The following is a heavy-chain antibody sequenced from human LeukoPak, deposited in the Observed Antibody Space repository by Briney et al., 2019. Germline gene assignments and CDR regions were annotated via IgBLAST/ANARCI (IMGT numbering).Heavy chain of an antibody. J-gene: IGHJ4*02. CDR3: ARYGYSYGYVDY. Sequence: PGGSLRLSCAASGFTFSSYSMNWVRQAPGKGLEWVSSISSSSSYIYYADSVKGRFTISRDNAKNSLYLQMNSLRAEDTAVYYCARYGYSYGYVDYWGQGTLVTVSS. CDR2: ISSSSSYI. CDR1: GFTFSSYS. D-gene: IGHD5-18*01. V-gene: IGHV3-21*01.